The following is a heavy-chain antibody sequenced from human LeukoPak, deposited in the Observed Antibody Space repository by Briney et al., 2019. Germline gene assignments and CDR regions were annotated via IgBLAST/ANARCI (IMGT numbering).Heavy chain of an antibody. Sequence: GGSLRLSCAASGFSFSTYEMNWVRQAPGKGLEWVSYISSSGSTIHYADSVKGRFTISGDNAQNSLYLQVNSPRAEDTAVYYCASHLGFWGQGTLVTVSS. CDR2: ISSSGSTI. CDR3: ASHLGF. J-gene: IGHJ4*02. CDR1: GFSFSTYE. V-gene: IGHV3-48*03.